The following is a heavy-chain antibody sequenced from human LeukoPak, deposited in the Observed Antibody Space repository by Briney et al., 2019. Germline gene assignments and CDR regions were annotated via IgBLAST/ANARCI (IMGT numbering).Heavy chain of an antibody. Sequence: PGGSLRLSCAASGFTFSTYSMNWVRQAPEKGLEWVSSISRSGDYIYYADSVKGRFTISRDNTENSLYLQMSSLRAEDTAVYYCAREISEEGFDYWGQGTLLSVSS. CDR3: AREISEEGFDY. CDR1: GFTFSTYS. V-gene: IGHV3-21*01. CDR2: ISRSGDYI. J-gene: IGHJ4*02.